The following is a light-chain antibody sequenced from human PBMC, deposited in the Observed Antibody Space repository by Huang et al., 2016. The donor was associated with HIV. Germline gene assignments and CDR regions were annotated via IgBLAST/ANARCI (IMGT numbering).Light chain of an antibody. Sequence: EIVMTQSPATLSVSPGQRVTLSCRANRSVSTNLACYQQRHGQAPRLLIYGSSTRAPGIPARFSGSGSGTDFFLTISSLQSEDFALYYCHQYNNWLLSFGGGTRV. CDR2: GSS. J-gene: IGKJ4*01. CDR1: RSVSTN. V-gene: IGKV3-15*01. CDR3: HQYNNWLLS.